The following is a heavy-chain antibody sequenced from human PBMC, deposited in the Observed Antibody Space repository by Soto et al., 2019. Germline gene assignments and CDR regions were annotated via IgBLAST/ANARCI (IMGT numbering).Heavy chain of an antibody. J-gene: IGHJ6*02. V-gene: IGHV1-69*13. Sequence: SVKVSCKASGGTFSSYAISWVRRAPGQGLEWMGGIIPIFGTANYAQKFQGRVTITADESTSTAYMELSSLRSEDTAVYYCARGTGEGGYDLDYYYGMDVWGQGTTVTVSS. CDR3: ARGTGEGGYDLDYYYGMDV. CDR2: IIPIFGTA. D-gene: IGHD5-12*01. CDR1: GGTFSSYA.